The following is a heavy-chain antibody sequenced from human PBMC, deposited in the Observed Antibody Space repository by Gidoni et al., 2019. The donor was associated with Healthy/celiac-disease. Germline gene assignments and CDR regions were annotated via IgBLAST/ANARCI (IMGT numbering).Heavy chain of an antibody. J-gene: IGHJ4*02. V-gene: IGHV3-53*01. CDR3: ARAQPVAATLLFDY. CDR1: GFTVSSNY. Sequence: EVQLVESGGGLIQPGGSLRLSCAASGFTVSSNYMSWVRQAPGKGLEWVSVIYSGGSTYYADSVKGRCTISRDNSKNTLYLQMNSLRAEDTAVYYCARAQPVAATLLFDYWGQGTLVTVSS. D-gene: IGHD2-15*01. CDR2: IYSGGST.